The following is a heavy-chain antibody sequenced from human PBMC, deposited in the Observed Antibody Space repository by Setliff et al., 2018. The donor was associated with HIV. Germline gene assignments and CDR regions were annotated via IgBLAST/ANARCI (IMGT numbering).Heavy chain of an antibody. CDR1: GFSFEKYA. J-gene: IGHJ5*02. Sequence: SLKISCVASGFSFEKYAMNWVRQPPGKGLEWVSAISGSGDKSTFSDSVKGRFIISRDNSNKTLFLQMSGLGVDDTAVYYCAKSAINGVAWGQGTLVTVSS. CDR3: AKSAINGVA. V-gene: IGHV3-23*01. D-gene: IGHD3-3*01. CDR2: ISGSGDKS.